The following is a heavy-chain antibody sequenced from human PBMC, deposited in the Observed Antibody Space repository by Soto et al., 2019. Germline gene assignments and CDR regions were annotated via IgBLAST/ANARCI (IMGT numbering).Heavy chain of an antibody. V-gene: IGHV3-30*18. CDR2: ISYDGSNK. CDR3: AKGRPFPEFDP. Sequence: PGGSLRLSCAASGFTFSSYGMHWVRQAPGKGLEWVAAISYDGSNKYYADSVKGRFTISRDNSKNTLYLQMNSLRAEDTAVYYCAKGRPFPEFDPWGQGTLVTVSS. J-gene: IGHJ5*02. CDR1: GFTFSSYG.